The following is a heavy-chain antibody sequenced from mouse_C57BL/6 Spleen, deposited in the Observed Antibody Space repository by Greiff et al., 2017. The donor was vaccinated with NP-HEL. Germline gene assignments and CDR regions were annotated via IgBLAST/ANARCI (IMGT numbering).Heavy chain of an antibody. CDR3: APYDEGCAY. D-gene: IGHD2-12*01. Sequence: VQLQQPGAELVMPGASVKLSCKASGYTFTSYWMHWVKQRPGQGLEWIGEIDPSDSYTNYNQKFKGKSTLTVDKSSSTAYMQLSSLTSEDSAVYYCAPYDEGCAYWGQGTLVTVSA. J-gene: IGHJ3*01. CDR1: GYTFTSYW. CDR2: IDPSDSYT. V-gene: IGHV1-69*01.